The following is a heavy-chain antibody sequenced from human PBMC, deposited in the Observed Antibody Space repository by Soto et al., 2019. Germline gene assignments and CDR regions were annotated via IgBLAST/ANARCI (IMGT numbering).Heavy chain of an antibody. V-gene: IGHV3-66*01. Sequence: PGGSLRLSCAASGFTVSSNYMSWVRQAPGKGLEWVSVIYSGGSTYYADSVKGRFTISRDNSKNTLYLQMNSLRAEDTAVYYCATDNRNYGDYGREVWGKGTLVTV. J-gene: IGHJ4*02. CDR1: GFTVSSNY. CDR2: IYSGGST. D-gene: IGHD4-17*01. CDR3: ATDNRNYGDYGREV.